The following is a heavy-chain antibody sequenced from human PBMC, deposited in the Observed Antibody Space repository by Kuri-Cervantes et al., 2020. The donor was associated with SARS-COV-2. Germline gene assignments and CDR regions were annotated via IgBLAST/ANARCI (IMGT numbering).Heavy chain of an antibody. V-gene: IGHV1-18*04. CDR1: GYTFTSYG. CDR3: ARNGPIVLMVYAIGCFDP. J-gene: IGHJ5*02. D-gene: IGHD2-8*01. Sequence: ASVKVSCKASGYTFTSYGISWVRQAAGQGREWMGWISAYNGNTNYAQKLQGRVTMTTDTSTRAAYMELRSMRSDGTAVYYCARNGPIVLMVYAIGCFDPWGQGTLVTVSS. CDR2: ISAYNGNT.